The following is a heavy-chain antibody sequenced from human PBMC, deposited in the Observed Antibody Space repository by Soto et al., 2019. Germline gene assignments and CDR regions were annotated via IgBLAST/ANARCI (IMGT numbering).Heavy chain of an antibody. CDR3: AHSYGGRSLY. CDR1: GFSLTTDRVG. V-gene: IGHV2-5*02. J-gene: IGHJ4*02. CDR2: ISWDDSK. Sequence: QITLKESGPTLVKPTQTLTLTCTFSGFSLTTDRVGLGWIRQPPGGALEWLAVISWDDSKTYRPSPESRLTLTKGTSKHHVALTTAKMDCLDTATYYCAHSYGGRSLYWGQGTLVTVSS. D-gene: IGHD1-26*01.